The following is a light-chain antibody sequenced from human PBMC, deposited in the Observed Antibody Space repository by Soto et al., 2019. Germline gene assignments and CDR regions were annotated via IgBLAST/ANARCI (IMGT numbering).Light chain of an antibody. J-gene: IGKJ1*01. Sequence: EIVLTQSPGTLSLSPGERATLFCRASQTITTSQLAWYQQKPGQAPRVPIFGASNRATGIPDRFSGSGSGTDFTLTISRLEPEDFAIYYCQQYAGSPRTFGQGTTVEVK. CDR2: GAS. CDR1: QTITTSQ. CDR3: QQYAGSPRT. V-gene: IGKV3-20*01.